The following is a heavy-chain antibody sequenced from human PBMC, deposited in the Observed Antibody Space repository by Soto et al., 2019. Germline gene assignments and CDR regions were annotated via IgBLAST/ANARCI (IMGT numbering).Heavy chain of an antibody. J-gene: IGHJ3*02. CDR1: GFTFIDYW. CDR3: ARDPYGNGYGAFDI. Sequence: PWGSLRLSCAASGFTFIDYWIIFFRLSPWKGLEWVANIKHDGSDIRYVDSVKGRFTMSRDNAENSLYLQMSSLGAEDTAMYYCARDPYGNGYGAFDIWGQGTMVTVSS. V-gene: IGHV3-7*03. CDR2: IKHDGSDI. D-gene: IGHD3-22*01.